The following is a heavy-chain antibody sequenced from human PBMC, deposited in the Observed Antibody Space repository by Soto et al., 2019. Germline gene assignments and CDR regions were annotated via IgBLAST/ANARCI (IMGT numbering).Heavy chain of an antibody. CDR2: ISGSGGST. D-gene: IGHD2-15*01. J-gene: IGHJ4*02. CDR3: ARYCSGGSCYSYYFDY. CDR1: GFTFSSYA. Sequence: GGSLRLSCAASGFTFSSYAMSWVRQAPGKGLEWVSAISGSGGSTYYADSVKGRFTISRDNSKNTLYLQMNSLRAEDTAVYYCARYCSGGSCYSYYFDYWGQGTLVTVSS. V-gene: IGHV3-23*01.